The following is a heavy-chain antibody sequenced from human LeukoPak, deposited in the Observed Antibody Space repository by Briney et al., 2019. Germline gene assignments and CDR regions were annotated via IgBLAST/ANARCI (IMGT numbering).Heavy chain of an antibody. Sequence: SETLSLTCTVSGHSISTGYYWGWIRQPPGKGLQWIGNIYQTGSTNYNPSLKSRVTISVDTSKNQFSLKLSSVTAADTAVYYCARRAVSGSYVIDYWGQGTLVTVSS. J-gene: IGHJ4*02. V-gene: IGHV4-38-2*02. CDR2: IYQTGST. D-gene: IGHD1-26*01. CDR3: ARRAVSGSYVIDY. CDR1: GHSISTGYY.